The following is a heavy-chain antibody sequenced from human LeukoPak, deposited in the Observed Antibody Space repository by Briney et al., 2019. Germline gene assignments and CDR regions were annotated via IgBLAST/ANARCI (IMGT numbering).Heavy chain of an antibody. Sequence: GGSLRLSCAASGFTFSSYAMHWVRQAPGKGLEWVAVISYDGSNKYYADSVKGRFTISRDNSKNTLYLQMNSLRAEDTAVYYCAKDLGDGYIVVVIAGAFDIWGQGTMVTVSS. D-gene: IGHD2-21*01. CDR2: ISYDGSNK. J-gene: IGHJ3*02. CDR3: AKDLGDGYIVVVIAGAFDI. CDR1: GFTFSSYA. V-gene: IGHV3-30-3*01.